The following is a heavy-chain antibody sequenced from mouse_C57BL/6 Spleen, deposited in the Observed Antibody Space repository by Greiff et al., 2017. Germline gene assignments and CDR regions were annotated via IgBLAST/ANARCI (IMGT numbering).Heavy chain of an antibody. CDR3: ARSLPGRGFAY. J-gene: IGHJ3*01. CDR1: GYTFTSYW. Sequence: VQLQQPGAELVRPGASVKMSCKASGYTFTSYWITWVKQRPGQGLEWIGDIYPGSGSTNYNEKFKSKATLTVDTSSSTAYMQRISLTSEDSAVYYCARSLPGRGFAYWGQGTLVTVSA. D-gene: IGHD1-2*01. CDR2: IYPGSGST. V-gene: IGHV1-55*01.